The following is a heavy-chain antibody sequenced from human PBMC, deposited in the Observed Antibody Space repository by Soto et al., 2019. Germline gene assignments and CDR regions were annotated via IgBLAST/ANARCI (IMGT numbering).Heavy chain of an antibody. CDR2: IGSSSNYI. J-gene: IGHJ4*02. V-gene: IGHV3-21*01. CDR1: GFSFSDYT. D-gene: IGHD2-8*02. Sequence: GGSLRLSCVASGFSFSDYTMNWVRQAPGKGLEWVSSIGSSSNYIYYAESVKGRFTVSRDNAKNSLFLQMNSLRAEDTAVYYCARRVQGYCTGGSCFVDYWGQGTLVTVSS. CDR3: ARRVQGYCTGGSCFVDY.